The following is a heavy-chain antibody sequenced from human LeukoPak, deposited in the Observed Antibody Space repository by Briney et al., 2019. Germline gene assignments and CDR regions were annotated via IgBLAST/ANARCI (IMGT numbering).Heavy chain of an antibody. V-gene: IGHV4-59*01. CDR3: ASSSPNRYGYSSSWSRSRWFDP. D-gene: IGHD6-13*01. CDR2: IYYSGST. CDR1: GGSISSCY. J-gene: IGHJ5*02. Sequence: SETLSLTCTVSGGSISSCYWSWIRQPPGKGLEWIGYIYYSGSTNYNPSLKSRVTISVDTSKNQFSLKLSSVTAADTAVYYCASSSPNRYGYSSSWSRSRWFDPWGQGTLVTVSS.